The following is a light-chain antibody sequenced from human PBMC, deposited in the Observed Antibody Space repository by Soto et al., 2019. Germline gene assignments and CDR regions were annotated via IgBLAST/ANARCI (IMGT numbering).Light chain of an antibody. CDR3: QQSYTLSPLT. J-gene: IGKJ4*01. V-gene: IGKV1-39*01. CDR2: AAS. CDR1: QSISNY. Sequence: DIQMTQSPSSLSASVGDRVIITCRTSQSISNYLNWYQHKPGKAPKVLISAASNLQSGVPSRFSGSGSGTVFTLTINSLQPEDFATYFCQQSYTLSPLTFGGGTKVEIK.